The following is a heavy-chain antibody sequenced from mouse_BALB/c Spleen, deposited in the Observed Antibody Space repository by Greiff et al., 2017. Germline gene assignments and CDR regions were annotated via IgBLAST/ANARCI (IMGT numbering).Heavy chain of an antibody. CDR1: GYTFTSYW. CDR2: IYPGSGST. J-gene: IGHJ2*01. CDR3: ARSGYPFDY. Sequence: LQQPGSELVRPGASVKLSCKASGYTFTSYWMHWVKQRPGQGLEWIGNIYPGSGSTNYDEKFKSKATLTVDTSSSTAYMQLSSLTSEDSAVYYCARSGYPFDYWGQGTTLTVSS. V-gene: IGHV1S22*01. D-gene: IGHD5-1-1*01.